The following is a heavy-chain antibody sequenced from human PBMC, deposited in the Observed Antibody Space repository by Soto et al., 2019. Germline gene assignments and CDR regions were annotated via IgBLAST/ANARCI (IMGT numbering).Heavy chain of an antibody. CDR2: ISSSSSYI. J-gene: IGHJ5*02. CDR3: ARGYSGYLAWFDP. D-gene: IGHD5-12*01. Sequence: GGSLRLSCAASGFTFSSYSMNWVRQAPGKGLEWVSSISSSSSYIYYADSVKGRFTISRDNAKNSLYLQMNSLRAEDTAVYYCARGYSGYLAWFDPWGQGTLVTVSS. CDR1: GFTFSSYS. V-gene: IGHV3-21*01.